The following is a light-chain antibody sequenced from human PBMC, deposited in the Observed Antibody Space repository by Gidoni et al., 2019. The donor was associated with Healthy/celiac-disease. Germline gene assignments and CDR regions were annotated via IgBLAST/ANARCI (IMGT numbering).Light chain of an antibody. V-gene: IGKV4-1*01. CDR1: QSVLYSSNNKNY. J-gene: IGKJ2*01. CDR3: QQYSSTAPG. CDR2: WAS. Sequence: DILMTQPPDSLALSLGVRATINCKSSQSVLYSSNNKNYLAWYQQKPGQPPTLLIYWASTPQSGVTDRFTGSGSVTAFTLTISSLQAEDVAVSSCQQYSSTAPGFGPGTKLEIK.